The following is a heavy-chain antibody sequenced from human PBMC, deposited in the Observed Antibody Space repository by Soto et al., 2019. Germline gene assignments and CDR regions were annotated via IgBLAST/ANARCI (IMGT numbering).Heavy chain of an antibody. CDR3: AKGRGASGSLTPRVDF. CDR1: GFTFNNYA. D-gene: IGHD3-10*01. V-gene: IGHV3-23*01. J-gene: IGHJ4*02. Sequence: EVQLLESGGGLVQPGGSLRLSCAASGFTFNNYAMTWVRQAPGKGLEWVSAISGGGDTTSYADSVKGRFTVSRDGSKITLYLQMTSLRAEDTALYYCAKGRGASGSLTPRVDFCGLGTLVTVSS. CDR2: ISGGGDTT.